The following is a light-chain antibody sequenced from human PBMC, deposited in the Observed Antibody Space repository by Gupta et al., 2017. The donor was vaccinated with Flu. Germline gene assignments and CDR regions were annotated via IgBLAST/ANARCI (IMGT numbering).Light chain of an antibody. CDR3: QAGDSSAAV. CDR2: EDT. CDR1: KLEDKY. V-gene: IGLV3-1*01. J-gene: IGLJ3*02. Sequence: RTLPLSVSVSPGHNGRITCSGHKLEDKYAYWYQQKPGQSPVLVIYEDTKRPSGILERFSGSNSGNTATLTISGTQSRDEADYYCQAGDSSAAVFGGGTKLTVL.